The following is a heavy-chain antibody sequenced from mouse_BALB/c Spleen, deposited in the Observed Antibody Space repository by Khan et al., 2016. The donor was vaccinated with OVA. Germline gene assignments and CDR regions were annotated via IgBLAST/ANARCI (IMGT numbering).Heavy chain of an antibody. CDR2: IYPGNGYT. D-gene: IGHD2-14*01. J-gene: IGHJ2*01. V-gene: IGHV1S134*01. CDR1: GSTFTSYG. CDR3: TTAYYRYYFDY. Sequence: EVELVESGAELGRPGSSVKLSCRTSGSTFTSYGIKWVKQRPGQGLEWIGYIYPGNGYTEYNEKFQGKAILTSDTSSSTAYMQLRSLTSEDSAIYFGTTAYYRYYFDYWGQGTTLTVSS.